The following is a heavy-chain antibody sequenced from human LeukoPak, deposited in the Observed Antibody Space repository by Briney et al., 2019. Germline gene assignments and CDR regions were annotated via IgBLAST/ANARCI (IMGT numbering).Heavy chain of an antibody. J-gene: IGHJ5*02. CDR3: ARVRLVGLLGTGGVNWFDP. D-gene: IGHD3-16*01. CDR2: INHSGST. CDR1: GGSFSGYY. Sequence: SETLSLTCAVYGGSFSGYYWSWIRQPPGKGLEWIGEINHSGSTNYNPSLKSRVTISVDTSKNQFSLKLSSVTAADTAVYYCARVRLVGLLGTGGVNWFDPWGQGTLVTVSS. V-gene: IGHV4-34*01.